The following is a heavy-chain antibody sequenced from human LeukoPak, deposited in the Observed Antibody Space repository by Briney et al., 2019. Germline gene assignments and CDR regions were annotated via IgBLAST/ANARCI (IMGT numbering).Heavy chain of an antibody. CDR1: GGSISSSSYY. CDR3: AREDTPMVTPFDY. J-gene: IGHJ4*02. D-gene: IGHD5-18*01. Sequence: SSETLSLTCTVSGGSISSSSYYWGWIRQPPRKGLEWIGSIYYSGSTYYNPSLKSRVTISVDTSKNQFSLKLSSVTAADTAVYYCAREDTPMVTPFDYWGQGTLVTVSS. V-gene: IGHV4-39*07. CDR2: IYYSGST.